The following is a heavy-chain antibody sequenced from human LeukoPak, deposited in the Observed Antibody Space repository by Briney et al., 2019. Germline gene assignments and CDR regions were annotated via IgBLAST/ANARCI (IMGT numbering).Heavy chain of an antibody. CDR2: IYDGGST. V-gene: IGHV3-66*01. CDR3: ARGYSYGYIRY. J-gene: IGHJ4*02. Sequence: PGGCLRLSCAASGFTVSSNYMNWVSQAPGKGLEWVSVIYDGGSTDYADSVKGRFSISRDNSKNMLYLQMNSLRAEDTAVYYCARGYSYGYIRYWGQGTLVTVSS. CDR1: GFTVSSNY. D-gene: IGHD5-18*01.